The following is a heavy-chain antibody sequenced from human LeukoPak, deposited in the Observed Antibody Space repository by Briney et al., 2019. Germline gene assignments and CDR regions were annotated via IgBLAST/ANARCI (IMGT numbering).Heavy chain of an antibody. J-gene: IGHJ3*02. D-gene: IGHD3-10*01. CDR3: AKSNGYGLVDI. CDR1: GGSISSYF. V-gene: IGHV4-59*01. CDR2: IYYSGST. Sequence: SETLSLTCTVSGGSISSYFWTWIRQPPGKGLEWIGYIYYSGSTNYSPSLKSRVTISVDTSKNQFSLNLTSVTAADTAVYYCAKSNGYGLVDIWGQGTMVTVSS.